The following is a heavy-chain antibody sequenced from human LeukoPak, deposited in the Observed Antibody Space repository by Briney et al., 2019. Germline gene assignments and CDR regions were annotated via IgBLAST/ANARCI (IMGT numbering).Heavy chain of an antibody. V-gene: IGHV3-74*01. CDR2: INTDGSNT. CDR3: ARDHYGDYSDY. J-gene: IGHJ4*02. CDR1: GFTFSSYW. Sequence: GGSLRLSCAASGFTFSSYWMHWVRQAPGKGRVWVSRINTDGSNTFYADSVKGRFTISRDNAKNTLYLQMNSLRAEDTAVYYCARDHYGDYSDYWGQGTLVTVSS. D-gene: IGHD4-17*01.